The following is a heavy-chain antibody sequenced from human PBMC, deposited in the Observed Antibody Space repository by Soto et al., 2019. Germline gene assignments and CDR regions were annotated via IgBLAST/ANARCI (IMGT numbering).Heavy chain of an antibody. CDR3: ARDLRYFDWSPIG. CDR2: ISSSSSYI. D-gene: IGHD3-9*01. V-gene: IGHV3-21*01. CDR1: GFAFSSYS. J-gene: IGHJ4*02. Sequence: EVQLVESGGGLVQPGGSLRLSCAASGFAFSSYSMNWVRQAPGKGLEWVSSISSSSSYIYYADSVKGRFTISRDNAKNSLYLQMNSLRAEDTAVYYCARDLRYFDWSPIGWGQGTLVTVSS.